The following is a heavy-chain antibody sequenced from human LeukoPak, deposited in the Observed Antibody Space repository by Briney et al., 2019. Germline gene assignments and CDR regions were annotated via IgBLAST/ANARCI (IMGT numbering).Heavy chain of an antibody. CDR3: ASGYSYGYDRYYFDY. V-gene: IGHV4-30-4*01. CDR1: GGSISSGDYY. J-gene: IGHJ4*02. D-gene: IGHD5-18*01. Sequence: SQTLSLTCTVSGGSISSGDYYWSWIRRPPGKGLEWIGYIYYSGSTYYNPSLKSRVTISVDTSKNQFSLKLSSVTAADTAVYYCASGYSYGYDRYYFDYWGQGTLVTVSS. CDR2: IYYSGST.